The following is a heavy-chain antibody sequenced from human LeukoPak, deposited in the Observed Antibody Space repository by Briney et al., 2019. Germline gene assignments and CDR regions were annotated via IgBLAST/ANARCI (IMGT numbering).Heavy chain of an antibody. D-gene: IGHD2-15*01. Sequence: GGSLRLSCAASGFTFSSYAMSWVRQAPGKGLEWVSAISGSGGSTYYADSVKGRFTISRDNSKNTLYLQINSLRAEVTAVYYCAKKAGYCSGGSCYLGTNWFDPWGQGTLVTVSS. J-gene: IGHJ5*02. CDR1: GFTFSSYA. CDR2: ISGSGGST. V-gene: IGHV3-23*01. CDR3: AKKAGYCSGGSCYLGTNWFDP.